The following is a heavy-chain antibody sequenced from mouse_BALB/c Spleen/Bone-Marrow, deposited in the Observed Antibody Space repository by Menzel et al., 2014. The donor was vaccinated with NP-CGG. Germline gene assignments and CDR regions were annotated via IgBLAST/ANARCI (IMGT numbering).Heavy chain of an antibody. CDR2: ISSGGSYT. CDR3: ARSPQRDYAMDC. D-gene: IGHD3-2*02. CDR1: GFTFSSYA. Sequence: EVQGVESGGGLVKPGGSLKLSCAASGFTFSSYAMSWVRQSPEKRLEWVAEISSGGSYTYYPDTVTGRFTISRDNAKNTLYLEMSSLRSEDTATYYCARSPQRDYAMDCWGQGTSVTVSS. V-gene: IGHV5-9-4*01. J-gene: IGHJ4*01.